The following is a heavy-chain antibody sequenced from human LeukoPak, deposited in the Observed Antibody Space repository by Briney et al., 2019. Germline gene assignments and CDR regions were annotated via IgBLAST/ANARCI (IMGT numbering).Heavy chain of an antibody. CDR3: AKQSTTVTSWFDP. CDR2: ISSSSSTI. D-gene: IGHD4-17*01. Sequence: GGSLRLSCAASGFTFSSYSMNWVRQAPGKGLEWVSYISSSSSTIYYAGSVKGRFTISRDNSKNTLYLQMNSLRAEDTAVYYCAKQSTTVTSWFDPWGQGTLVTVSS. CDR1: GFTFSSYS. V-gene: IGHV3-48*01. J-gene: IGHJ5*02.